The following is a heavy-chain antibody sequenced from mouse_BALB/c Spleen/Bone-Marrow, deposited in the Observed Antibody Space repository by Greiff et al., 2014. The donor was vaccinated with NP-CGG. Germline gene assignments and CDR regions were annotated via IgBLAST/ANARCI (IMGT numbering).Heavy chain of an antibody. V-gene: IGHV14-3*02. CDR1: GFNIRDTY. J-gene: IGHJ4*01. Sequence: EVQLQQSGAELVKPGASVKLSCTASGFNIRDTYMHWVKQRPEQGLEWIGRIDPANGNTKYDPKFQGKATITADTSSNAAYLQLSSLTSEDTAVYYCARWEYYAMDYWGQGTSVTVSS. D-gene: IGHD4-1*01. CDR2: IDPANGNT. CDR3: ARWEYYAMDY.